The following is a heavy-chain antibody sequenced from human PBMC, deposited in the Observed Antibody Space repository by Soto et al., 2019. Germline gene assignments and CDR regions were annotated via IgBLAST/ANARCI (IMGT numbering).Heavy chain of an antibody. V-gene: IGHV1-46*01. D-gene: IGHD3-10*01. CDR2: INPSGGST. CDR3: ASFTYYYGSGSRPSHYYGMDV. CDR1: GYTFTSYY. Sequence: GASVKVSCKASGYTFTSYYMHWVRQAPGQGLEWMGIINPSGGSTSYAQKFQGRVTMTRDTSTSTVYMELSSLRSEDTAVYYCASFTYYYGSGSRPSHYYGMDVWGQGTTVTVSS. J-gene: IGHJ6*02.